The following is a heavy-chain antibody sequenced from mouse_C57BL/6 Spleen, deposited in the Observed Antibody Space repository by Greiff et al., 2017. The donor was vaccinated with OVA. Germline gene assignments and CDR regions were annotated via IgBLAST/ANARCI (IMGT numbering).Heavy chain of an antibody. Sequence: EVKLMESGGDLVKPGGSLKLSCAASGFTFSSYGMSWVRQTPDKRLEWVATISSGGSYTYYPDSVKGRFTISRDNAKNTLYLQMSSLKSEDTAMYYCARHEWLAYWGQGTLVTVSA. V-gene: IGHV5-6*01. CDR2: ISSGGSYT. J-gene: IGHJ3*01. CDR1: GFTFSSYG. CDR3: ARHEWLAY.